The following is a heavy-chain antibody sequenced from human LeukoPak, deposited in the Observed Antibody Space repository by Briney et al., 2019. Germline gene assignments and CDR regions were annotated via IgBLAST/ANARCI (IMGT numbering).Heavy chain of an antibody. Sequence: PGGSLRLSCAASGFTSSDYTMNWVRQAPGKGLEWVSGTSASDDSTYYADSVKGRFTMSRDNSNNMLCLQMNSLRAEDTAVYYCAKDRFCSSTNCPYDQWGQGTLVTVSS. CDR2: TSASDDST. J-gene: IGHJ5*02. CDR1: GFTSSDYT. V-gene: IGHV3-23*01. D-gene: IGHD2-2*01. CDR3: AKDRFCSSTNCPYDQ.